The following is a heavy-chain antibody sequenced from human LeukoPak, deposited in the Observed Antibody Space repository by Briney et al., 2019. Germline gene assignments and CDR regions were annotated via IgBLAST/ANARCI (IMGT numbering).Heavy chain of an antibody. V-gene: IGHV1-2*02. CDR2: INPYSGDT. CDR3: ATPTLITGPERFDL. CDR1: GYTLTELS. Sequence: ASVKVSCKVSGYTLTELSVHWVRQAPGKGLEWMGSINPYSGDTNYGQKFQGRVTMTRDTSIRTAYMELRSLRSDDTAVYYCATPTLITGPERFDLWGRGTLVTVSS. D-gene: IGHD1-14*01. J-gene: IGHJ2*01.